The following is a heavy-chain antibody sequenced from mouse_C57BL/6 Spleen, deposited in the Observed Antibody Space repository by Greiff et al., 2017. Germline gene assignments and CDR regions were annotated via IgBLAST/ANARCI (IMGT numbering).Heavy chain of an antibody. Sequence: VQLQQSGAELVKPGASVKISCKASGYAFSSYWMNWVKQRPGKGLEWIGQIYPGDGDTNYNGKFKGKATLTADKSSSTAYMQLSSLTSEDSAVYFCARPHYYGSFYAMDYWGQGTSVTVSS. V-gene: IGHV1-80*01. J-gene: IGHJ4*01. CDR2: IYPGDGDT. CDR1: GYAFSSYW. D-gene: IGHD1-1*01. CDR3: ARPHYYGSFYAMDY.